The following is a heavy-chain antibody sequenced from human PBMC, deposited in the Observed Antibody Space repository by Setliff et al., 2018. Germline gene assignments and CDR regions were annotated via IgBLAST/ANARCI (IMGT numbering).Heavy chain of an antibody. J-gene: IGHJ6*03. CDR1: GGSISSYY. V-gene: IGHV4-4*07. CDR3: AREQWLDPLGYYYMDV. CDR2: IYIGGSA. Sequence: SETLSLTCTVSGGSISSYYWSWIRQPAGRGLEWIGHIYIGGSANYNPSLKSRVTMSIDTSKNQFSLKLNSVTAADMAVYYCAREQWLDPLGYYYMDVWAKGTTVTVSS. D-gene: IGHD6-19*01.